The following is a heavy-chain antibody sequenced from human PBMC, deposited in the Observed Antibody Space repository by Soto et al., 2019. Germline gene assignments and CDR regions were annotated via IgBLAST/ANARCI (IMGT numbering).Heavy chain of an antibody. V-gene: IGHV1-2*04. CDR3: ARNREYYDSSAYFGYYYYGMDV. CDR2: INPNRGGT. J-gene: IGHJ6*02. CDR1: GYTFTGYY. Sequence: GASVKVSFKASGYTFTGYYMHWVRQAPGQGVGWKGWINPNRGGTNYAQKYQGWVTMTRDTSISTAYMELSRLRSDDTAVYYCARNREYYDSSAYFGYYYYGMDVWGQGTTVTVSS. D-gene: IGHD3-22*01.